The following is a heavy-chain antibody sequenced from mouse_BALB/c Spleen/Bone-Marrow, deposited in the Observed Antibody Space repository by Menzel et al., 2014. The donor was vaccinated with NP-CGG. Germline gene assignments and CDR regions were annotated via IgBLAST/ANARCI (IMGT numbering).Heavy chain of an antibody. CDR2: IDPANGNT. CDR1: GFNTKDTY. J-gene: IGHJ2*01. Sequence: VQLKQSGAELVKPGASVELSCTASGFNTKDTYMHWVKQRPEQGLEWIGRIDPANGNTKYDPKFQGKATITADTSSNTAYLQLSSLTSEDTAVYYCALYYDYDVGYWGQGTTLTVSS. CDR3: ALYYDYDVGY. D-gene: IGHD2-4*01. V-gene: IGHV14-3*02.